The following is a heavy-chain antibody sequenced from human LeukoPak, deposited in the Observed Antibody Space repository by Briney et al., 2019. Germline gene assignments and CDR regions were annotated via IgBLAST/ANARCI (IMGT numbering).Heavy chain of an antibody. Sequence: PSETLSLSCTASGVSFSSYYWSWIRQPPGKGLEWIGYIYYSGSTNYNPSLKSRVTISVDTSKIQFSLKLSSVTAADTAVYYCARVRYGSGSYNPWGQGTLVTVSS. CDR2: IYYSGST. V-gene: IGHV4-59*01. CDR3: ARVRYGSGSYNP. D-gene: IGHD3-10*01. J-gene: IGHJ5*02. CDR1: GVSFSSYY.